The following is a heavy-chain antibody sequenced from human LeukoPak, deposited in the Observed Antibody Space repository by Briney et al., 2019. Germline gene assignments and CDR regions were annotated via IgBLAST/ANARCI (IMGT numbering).Heavy chain of an antibody. CDR2: IYPGDSDT. CDR3: ARLQEDIVVVPAAIPYNWFDP. CDR1: GYIFAAYW. V-gene: IGHV5-51*01. Sequence: GESLKISCKGSGYIFAAYWIGWVRQMPGKGLEWMGSIYPGDSDTRYSPSFQGQVTISVDRSINTAYLQWNSLKASHTAIYYCARLQEDIVVVPAAIPYNWFDPWGRGSLVTVSS. D-gene: IGHD2-2*01. J-gene: IGHJ5*02.